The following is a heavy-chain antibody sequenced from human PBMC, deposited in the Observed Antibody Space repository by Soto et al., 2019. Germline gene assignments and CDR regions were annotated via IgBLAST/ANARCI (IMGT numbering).Heavy chain of an antibody. V-gene: IGHV4-31*03. Sequence: SETLSLTCTVSGGSISSGGYYWSWIRQHPGKGLEWIGYIYYSGSTYYNPSLKSRVTISVDTSKNQFSLKLSSVTAADTAVYYCAREPRLRNKTNWFDPWGQGTLVTVS. J-gene: IGHJ5*02. D-gene: IGHD4-17*01. CDR1: GGSISSGGYY. CDR3: AREPRLRNKTNWFDP. CDR2: IYYSGST.